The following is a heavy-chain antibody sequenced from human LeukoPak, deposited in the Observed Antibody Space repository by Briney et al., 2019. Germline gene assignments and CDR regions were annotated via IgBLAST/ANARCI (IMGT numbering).Heavy chain of an antibody. CDR3: ARGHGGYIDS. CDR1: GDSVSSNSAA. J-gene: IGHJ4*02. V-gene: IGHV6-1*01. D-gene: IGHD5-12*01. Sequence: SQTLSLTCAISGDSVSSNSAAWNWIRQSPSRGLGWLGRTYYRSKWYDAYAESVKGRITIKPDTSRNQFSLQLDSVTPEDTAVYYCARGHGGYIDSWGQGTLVTVSS. CDR2: TYYRSKWYD.